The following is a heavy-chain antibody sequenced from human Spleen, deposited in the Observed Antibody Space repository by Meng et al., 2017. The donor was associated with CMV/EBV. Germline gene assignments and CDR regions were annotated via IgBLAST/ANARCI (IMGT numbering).Heavy chain of an antibody. CDR1: GFTVGDNY. CDR2: LYGGGTA. V-gene: IGHV3-66*01. D-gene: IGHD6-6*01. CDR3: ARTSMTGRHFDH. J-gene: IGHJ4*02. Sequence: EVQVVESGGGLVQPGVSLGLSCAASGFTVGDNYMSWVRQAPGGGLQWVSILYGGGTAFYAESVKGRFTISRDNSKNTLFLQMNSLRGEDTAVYCCARTSMTGRHFDHWGRGTLVTVSS.